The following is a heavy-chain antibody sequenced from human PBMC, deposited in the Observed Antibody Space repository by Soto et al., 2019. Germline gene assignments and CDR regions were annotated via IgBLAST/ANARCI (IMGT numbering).Heavy chain of an antibody. CDR3: ERRTLPAARSVAFDI. CDR1: GFTFSSYA. D-gene: IGHD2-2*01. V-gene: IGHV3-23*01. Sequence: PGGPLTLSCAASGFTFSSYAMSWVRQAPGKGLEWVSAISGSGGSTYYADSVKGRFTISRDNSKNTLYLQMNSLRAEDTAVYYCERRTLPAARSVAFDIWGQGTMVTVSS. CDR2: ISGSGGST. J-gene: IGHJ3*02.